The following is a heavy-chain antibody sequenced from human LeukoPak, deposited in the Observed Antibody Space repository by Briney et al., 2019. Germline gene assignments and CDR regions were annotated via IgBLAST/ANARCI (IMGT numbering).Heavy chain of an antibody. CDR2: INPSGGST. CDR3: ARDVGVVTATPAYYFDY. J-gene: IGHJ4*02. Sequence: ASVKVSCKASGYTFTTYAMNWLRQAPGQGLEWMGIINPSGGSTSYAQKFQGRVTMTRDTSTSTVYMELSSLRSEDTAVYYCARDVGVVTATPAYYFDYWGQGTLVTVSS. D-gene: IGHD2-21*02. CDR1: GYTFTTYA. V-gene: IGHV1-46*01.